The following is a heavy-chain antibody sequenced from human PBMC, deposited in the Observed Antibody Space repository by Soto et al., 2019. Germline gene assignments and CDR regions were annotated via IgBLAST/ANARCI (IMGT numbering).Heavy chain of an antibody. J-gene: IGHJ4*02. CDR1: GFTFSSYW. V-gene: IGHV3-74*01. CDR3: ARPRYDGSGTPFDH. Sequence: EVQLVESGGALVQPGGSLRLSCAASGFTFSSYWMHWVRQAPGKGLVWVSRINGDGSTTTYADSVKGRFIISRDNAKKMLYLQMNGLTAEDTAVYYCARPRYDGSGTPFDHWGQGTLVTVSS. D-gene: IGHD3-22*01. CDR2: INGDGSTT.